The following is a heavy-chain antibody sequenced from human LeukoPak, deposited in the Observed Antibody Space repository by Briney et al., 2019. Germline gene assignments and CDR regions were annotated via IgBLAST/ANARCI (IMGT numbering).Heavy chain of an antibody. CDR2: ISSSSSYI. CDR3: ARDDDSSGYYYVWFDP. J-gene: IGHJ5*02. V-gene: IGHV3-21*01. D-gene: IGHD3-22*01. Sequence: PGGSLRLSCAASGFTFSSYSMNWVRQAPGKGLEWVSSISSSSSYIYYADSVKGRFTISRDNAKNSLYLQMNSLRAEDMAVYYCARDDDSSGYYYVWFDPWGQGTLVTVSS. CDR1: GFTFSSYS.